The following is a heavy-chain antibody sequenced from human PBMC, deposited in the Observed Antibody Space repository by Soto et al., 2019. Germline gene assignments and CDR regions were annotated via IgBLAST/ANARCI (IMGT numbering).Heavy chain of an antibody. Sequence: LRLSFTASGFTFGDYAMSWVRQAPGKGLEWVGFIRSKAYGGTTEYAASVKGRFTISRDDSKSIAYLQMNSLKTEDTAVYYCTRELELPDYYYGMDVWGQGTTVTVSS. CDR2: IRSKAYGGTT. V-gene: IGHV3-49*04. J-gene: IGHJ6*02. CDR1: GFTFGDYA. CDR3: TRELELPDYYYGMDV. D-gene: IGHD1-7*01.